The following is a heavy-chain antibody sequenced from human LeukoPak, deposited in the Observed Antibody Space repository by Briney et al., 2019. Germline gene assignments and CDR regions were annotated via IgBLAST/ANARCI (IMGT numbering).Heavy chain of an antibody. CDR1: GFTFSSYG. V-gene: IGHV3-74*01. CDR2: INSDGSST. Sequence: PGGSLRLSCAASGFTFSSYGMSWVRQGPGKGLVWVSRINSDGSSTSYADSVKGRFTISRDNAKNTLYLQMNSLRAEDTAVYYCASQDIFDGYSLDYWGQGTLVTVSS. D-gene: IGHD5-24*01. J-gene: IGHJ4*02. CDR3: ASQDIFDGYSLDY.